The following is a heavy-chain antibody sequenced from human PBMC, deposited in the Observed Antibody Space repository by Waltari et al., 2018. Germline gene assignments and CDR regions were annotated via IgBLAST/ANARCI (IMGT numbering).Heavy chain of an antibody. J-gene: IGHJ6*02. CDR2: MNPNSGNT. Sequence: QVQLVQSGAEVKKPGASVKVSCKASGYTFTSYDIHWVRQATGPGLEWMGWMNPNSGNTGYAQKFQGRVTMTRNTSISTAYMELSSLRSEDTAVYYCARYCSSTSCFHYYYGMDVWGQGTTVTVSS. CDR1: GYTFTSYD. D-gene: IGHD2-2*01. CDR3: ARYCSSTSCFHYYYGMDV. V-gene: IGHV1-8*02.